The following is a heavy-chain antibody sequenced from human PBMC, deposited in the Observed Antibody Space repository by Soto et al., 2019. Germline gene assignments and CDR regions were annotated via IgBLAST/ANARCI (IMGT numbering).Heavy chain of an antibody. D-gene: IGHD6-19*01. CDR2: ISWNSGSI. V-gene: IGHV3-9*01. J-gene: IGHJ4*02. CDR1: GFTFDDYA. CDR3: AKATSSGSTDFDY. Sequence: EVQLVESGGGLVQPGRSLRLSCAASGFTFDDYAMHWVRQAPGKGLEWVSGISWNSGSIGYADSVKGRFTISRDNAKNPLELQMNSPGAGGTALYYRAKATSSGSTDFDYWGQGTLVTVSS.